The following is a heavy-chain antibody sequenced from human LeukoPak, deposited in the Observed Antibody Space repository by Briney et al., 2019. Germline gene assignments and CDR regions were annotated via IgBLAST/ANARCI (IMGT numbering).Heavy chain of an antibody. CDR3: ARDPVYRLPHFDY. CDR2: IKQDGSEK. J-gene: IGHJ4*02. D-gene: IGHD2-2*01. Sequence: GGSLRLSCAASGFTFSSYWMSWVRQAPGKGLEWVANIKQDGSEKYYVDSVKGRFTISRDNAKNSLYLQMNSLRAEDTAVYYCARDPVYRLPHFDYWGQGTLVTVSS. CDR1: GFTFSSYW. V-gene: IGHV3-7*01.